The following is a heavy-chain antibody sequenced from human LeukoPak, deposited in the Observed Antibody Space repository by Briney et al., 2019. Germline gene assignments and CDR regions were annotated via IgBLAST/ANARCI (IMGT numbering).Heavy chain of an antibody. CDR3: ARSAQVRYGMDV. CDR1: GGSFSGYY. J-gene: IGHJ6*04. D-gene: IGHD3-10*01. CDR2: INHSGST. Sequence: SETLSLTCAVSGGSFSGYYWSWIRQPPGKGLEWIGEINHSGSTNYNPSLKSRVTISVDTSKNQFSLKLSSVTAADTAVYYCARSAQVRYGMDVWGKGTTVTVSS. V-gene: IGHV4-34*01.